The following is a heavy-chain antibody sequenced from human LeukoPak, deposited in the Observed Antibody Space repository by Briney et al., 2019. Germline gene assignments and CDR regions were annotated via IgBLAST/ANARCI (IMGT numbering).Heavy chain of an antibody. J-gene: IGHJ4*02. Sequence: SETLSLTCTVSGGSISSYYWSWIRQPPGKGLEWIGHIYYSGSTNYNPSLKSRVTISVDTSKNQFSLKLSSVTAADTAVYYCARVRTHYGDYAFFDYWGQGTLVTVSS. CDR2: IYYSGST. CDR1: GGSISSYY. CDR3: ARVRTHYGDYAFFDY. D-gene: IGHD4-17*01. V-gene: IGHV4-59*01.